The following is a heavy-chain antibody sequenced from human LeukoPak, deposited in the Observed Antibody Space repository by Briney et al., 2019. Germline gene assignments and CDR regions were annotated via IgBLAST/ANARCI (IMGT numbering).Heavy chain of an antibody. D-gene: IGHD2/OR15-2a*01. J-gene: IGHJ1*01. CDR3: AREDSTNYLAHFQE. Sequence: PGTSLRLSCAASGFSFSIYGMHWVRQAPGKGLEWVAVIWYDGSNKYYEDSVKGRFTISRDNSKNTLYLQMNTLRAEDTAVYHCAREDSTNYLAHFQEWGQGTLVTVSS. CDR2: IWYDGSNK. V-gene: IGHV3-33*01. CDR1: GFSFSIYG.